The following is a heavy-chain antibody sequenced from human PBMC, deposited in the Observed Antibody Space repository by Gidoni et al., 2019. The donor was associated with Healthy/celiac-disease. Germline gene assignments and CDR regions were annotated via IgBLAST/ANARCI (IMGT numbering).Heavy chain of an antibody. D-gene: IGHD2-2*02. Sequence: QVQLVQSGAEVKKPGASVKVSCTASGYTFTSYGISWVRQAPGQGLEWMGWISAYNGNTNYAQKLQGRVTMTTATSTSTASMELRSLRSDDTAVYYCARDSGYCSSTSCYTDNWFDPWGQGTLVTVSS. J-gene: IGHJ5*02. CDR1: GYTFTSYG. CDR2: ISAYNGNT. V-gene: IGHV1-18*01. CDR3: ARDSGYCSSTSCYTDNWFDP.